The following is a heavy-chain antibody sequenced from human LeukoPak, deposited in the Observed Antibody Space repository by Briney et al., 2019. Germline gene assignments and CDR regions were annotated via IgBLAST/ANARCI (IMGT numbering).Heavy chain of an antibody. Sequence: SETLSLTCTVSGGSISSYYWSWIRQPAGKGLEWIGRIYTSGSTYYNPSLKSRVTISVDTSKNQFSLKLSSVTAADTAVYYCARHNNVRLGELSPFDYWGQGTLVTVSS. V-gene: IGHV4-4*07. J-gene: IGHJ4*02. CDR2: IYTSGST. CDR1: GGSISSYY. CDR3: ARHNNVRLGELSPFDY. D-gene: IGHD3-16*02.